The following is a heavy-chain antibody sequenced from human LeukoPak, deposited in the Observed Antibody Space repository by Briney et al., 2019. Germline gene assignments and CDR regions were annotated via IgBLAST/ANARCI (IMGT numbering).Heavy chain of an antibody. D-gene: IGHD3-10*01. Sequence: GRSLRLSCAASGFTFSSHALHWVRQAPGKGLEWVAVISSDGSYKYYADSVKGRFTISRDNSKNTLYLQMNRLRAEDTAVYYCSKTGPLYCEYWGQGTLVTVSS. CDR2: ISSDGSYK. CDR1: GFTFSSHA. V-gene: IGHV3-30*04. J-gene: IGHJ4*02. CDR3: SKTGPLYCEY.